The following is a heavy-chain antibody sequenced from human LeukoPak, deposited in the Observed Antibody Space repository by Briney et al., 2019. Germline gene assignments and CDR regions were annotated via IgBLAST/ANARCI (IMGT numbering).Heavy chain of an antibody. D-gene: IGHD3-22*01. CDR1: GFTVSNYG. J-gene: IGHJ4*02. V-gene: IGHV3-30*02. CDR3: ARNAHSFDSGGYYFHF. Sequence: GGSLRLSCAASGFTVSNYGMHWVRQAPGKGLEWVAFIRYDGNKKYYIDSVRGRFTTSRDNSMNTVSLQMDSLRTEDTAVYYCARNAHSFDSGGYYFHFWGQGTLVTVSS. CDR2: IRYDGNKK.